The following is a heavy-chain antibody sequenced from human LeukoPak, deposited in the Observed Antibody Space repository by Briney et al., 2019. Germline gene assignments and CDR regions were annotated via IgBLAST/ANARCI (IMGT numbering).Heavy chain of an antibody. CDR3: ARVGLGVGSGRKASGFDP. V-gene: IGHV3-7*01. Sequence: GGSLRLSCAASGFTFSGYWMTWVRQAPGKGLEWVANIKEDGNEKNYVDSVKGRFTISRDNAKNSLYLQMNSLRVEDTAVYYCARVGLGVGSGRKASGFDPWGQGTLVTVSS. CDR1: GFTFSGYW. CDR2: IKEDGNEK. J-gene: IGHJ5*02. D-gene: IGHD3-10*01.